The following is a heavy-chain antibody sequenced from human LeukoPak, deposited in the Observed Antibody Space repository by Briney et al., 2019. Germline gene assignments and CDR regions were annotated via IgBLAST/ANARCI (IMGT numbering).Heavy chain of an antibody. D-gene: IGHD1-26*01. J-gene: IGHJ6*02. CDR2: IYYSGST. CDR1: GGSISSYY. V-gene: IGHV4-59*06. Sequence: SETLSLTCTVSGGSISSYYWSWIRQHPGKGLEWIGYIYYSGSTYYNPSLKSRVTISVDTSKNQFSLKLSSVTAADTAVYYCARDKVSPPGLRATTRYYGMDVWGQGTTVTVSS. CDR3: ARDKVSPPGLRATTRYYGMDV.